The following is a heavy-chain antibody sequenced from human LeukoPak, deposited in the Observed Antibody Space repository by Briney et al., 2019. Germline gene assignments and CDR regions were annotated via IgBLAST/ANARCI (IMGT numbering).Heavy chain of an antibody. D-gene: IGHD2-8*01. V-gene: IGHV4-38-2*02. J-gene: IGHJ4*02. CDR1: GYSISSGYY. Sequence: SETLSLTCTVSGYSISSGYYWGWIRQPPVKGLEWIGSIYHSGSTYYNPSLKSRVTISVDTSKNQFSLKLSSVTAADTAVYYCASNGKSTSLFDYWGQGTLVTVSS. CDR2: IYHSGST. CDR3: ASNGKSTSLFDY.